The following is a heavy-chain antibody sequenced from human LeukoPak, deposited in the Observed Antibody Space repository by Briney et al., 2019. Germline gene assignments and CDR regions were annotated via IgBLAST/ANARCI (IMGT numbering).Heavy chain of an antibody. CDR2: INLNSGAT. CDR1: GYTFTGYY. CDR3: ARDRYSSSWYGLDY. D-gene: IGHD6-13*01. V-gene: IGHV1-2*02. Sequence: ASVKVSCKASGYTFTGYYMHWVRQAPGQGPEWLLWINLNSGATNYALKFHGRVTMTRDTSISTVYMESSSLRSDDTALYYCARDRYSSSWYGLDYWGQGTLVTVSS. J-gene: IGHJ4*02.